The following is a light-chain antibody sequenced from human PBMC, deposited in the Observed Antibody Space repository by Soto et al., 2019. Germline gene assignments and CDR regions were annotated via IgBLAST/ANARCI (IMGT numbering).Light chain of an antibody. J-gene: IGLJ1*01. V-gene: IGLV2-14*01. CDR1: SSDVGGYKY. CDR3: SSYTSSSTLV. Sequence: QSVLTQPASVSGSPGQSITISCTGTSSDVGGYKYVSWYQQHPGKAPKLIIYEVSNRPSGVSNRFSGSKSGNTASLTISGLQAEDEADYYCSSYTSSSTLVFGTGTNVTVL. CDR2: EVS.